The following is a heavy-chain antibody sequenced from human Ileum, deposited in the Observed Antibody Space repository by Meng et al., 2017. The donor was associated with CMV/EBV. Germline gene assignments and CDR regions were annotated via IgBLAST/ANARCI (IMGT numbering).Heavy chain of an antibody. J-gene: IGHJ4*02. Sequence: LSCAASGFTFSCYWMHWVRQDPGRGLVWVSQVNPDETTTAYADSVKGRFTISRDNAKNTLYLQMNSLRAEDTAVYYCVRSGGTLDYWGQGTLVTVSS. CDR1: GFTFSCYW. V-gene: IGHV3-74*01. D-gene: IGHD2-8*02. CDR3: VRSGGTLDY. CDR2: VNPDETTT.